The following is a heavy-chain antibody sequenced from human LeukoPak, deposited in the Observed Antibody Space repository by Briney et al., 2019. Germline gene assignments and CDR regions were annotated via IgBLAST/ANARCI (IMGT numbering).Heavy chain of an antibody. CDR3: AKDRVRYCGGLFDY. D-gene: IGHD2-21*01. Sequence: PGGSLRLSCAASGFSVSNNYVTWVRQAPGKGLEWVSIIYDNGNTYYADSVKGRFTISRDNSKNTVSLQMNSLRAEDTAVYYCAKDRVRYCGGLFDYWGQGTLVTVSS. J-gene: IGHJ4*02. CDR1: GFSVSNNY. CDR2: IYDNGNT. V-gene: IGHV3-53*01.